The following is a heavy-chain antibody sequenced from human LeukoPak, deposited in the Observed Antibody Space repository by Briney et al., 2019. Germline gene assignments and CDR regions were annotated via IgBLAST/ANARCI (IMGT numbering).Heavy chain of an antibody. CDR3: ARDLNGYNRLDR. CDR2: IYYSGTT. Sequence: SETLSLTCTVSGGSISSGGHYWTWIRQHRGKGLEWIGYIYYSGTTYYNPSLKSRVIISVDTSKNQFSLKVSSVTAADTAVYYCARDLNGYNRLDRWGQGTLVSVPS. J-gene: IGHJ5*02. V-gene: IGHV4-31*03. CDR1: GGSISSGGHY. D-gene: IGHD5-24*01.